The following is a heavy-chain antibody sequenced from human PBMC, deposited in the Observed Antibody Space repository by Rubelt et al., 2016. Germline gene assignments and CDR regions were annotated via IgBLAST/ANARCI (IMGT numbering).Heavy chain of an antibody. J-gene: IGHJ4*02. CDR3: ARDPLPVRGVIMAPTH. CDR1: GYTFTSYG. V-gene: IGHV1-18*01. Sequence: QVQLVQSGAEVKKPGASVKVSCKASGYTFTSYGISWVRQAPGQGLEWMGWISAYNGNTNYAQKLQGRVTRTPDASTGTADMELGSLRSDDTAVYYCARDPLPVRGVIMAPTHWGQGTLVTVSS. CDR2: ISAYNGNT. D-gene: IGHD3-10*01.